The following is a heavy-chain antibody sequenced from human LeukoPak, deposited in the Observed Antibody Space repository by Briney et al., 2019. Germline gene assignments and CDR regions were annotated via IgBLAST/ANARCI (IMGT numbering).Heavy chain of an antibody. CDR2: IYYSGST. J-gene: IGHJ4*02. V-gene: IGHV4-39*01. CDR1: GGSISSSSYY. D-gene: IGHD3-22*01. Sequence: SETLSLTCTVSGGSISSSSYYWGWICQPPGKGLEWIGSIYYSGSTYYNPSLKSRVTISVDTSKNQFSLKLSSVTAADTAVYYCARQGTLVYDSSGYYSPSFDYWGQGTLVTVSS. CDR3: ARQGTLVYDSSGYYSPSFDY.